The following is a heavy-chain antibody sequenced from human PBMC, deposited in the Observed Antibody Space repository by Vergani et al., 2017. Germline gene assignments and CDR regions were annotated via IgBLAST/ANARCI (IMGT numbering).Heavy chain of an antibody. J-gene: IGHJ6*02. CDR3: ARDSGSSSWYYDYYYGMYV. Sequence: QVQLVQSGAEVKKPGSSVKVSCKASGGTFSSYAISWVRQAPGQGLEWMGRIIPIFGTAHYAQKFQGRVTITADESTSTAYMELSSLRSEDTAVYYCARDSGSSSWYYDYYYGMYVWGQGTTVTVSS. V-gene: IGHV1-69*13. D-gene: IGHD6-13*01. CDR2: IIPIFGTA. CDR1: GGTFSSYA.